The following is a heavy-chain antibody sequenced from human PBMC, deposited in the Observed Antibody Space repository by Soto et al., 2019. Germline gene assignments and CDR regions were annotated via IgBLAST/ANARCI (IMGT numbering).Heavy chain of an antibody. CDR2: IYYSGST. V-gene: IGHV4-59*08. Sequence: SETLSLTCTVSGGSISSYYWSWIRQPPGKGLEWIGNIYYSGSTNYNPSLKSRVTISVDTSKTQFSLKLSSVTAADTAGDYCARLGRTTLDYWAKGTLVTVAS. D-gene: IGHD4-17*01. J-gene: IGHJ4*02. CDR1: GGSISSYY. CDR3: ARLGRTTLDY.